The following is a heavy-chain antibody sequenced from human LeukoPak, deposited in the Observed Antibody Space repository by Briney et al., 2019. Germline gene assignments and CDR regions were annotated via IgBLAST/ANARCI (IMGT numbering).Heavy chain of an antibody. V-gene: IGHV1-3*01. Sequence: ASVKVSCKASGCTFTSYAMHWVRQAPGQRLEWMGWINAGNGNTKYSQKFQGRATITRDTSASTAYMELSSLRSEDTAVYCCAREEWFGNYGMDVWGKGTTVTVSS. CDR2: INAGNGNT. CDR1: GCTFTSYA. D-gene: IGHD3-10*01. J-gene: IGHJ6*04. CDR3: AREEWFGNYGMDV.